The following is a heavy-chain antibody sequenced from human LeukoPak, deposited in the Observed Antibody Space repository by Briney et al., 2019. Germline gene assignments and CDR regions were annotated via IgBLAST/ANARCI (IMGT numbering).Heavy chain of an antibody. Sequence: GGSLRLSCAASGLTFSSYAMSWVRQAPGKGLEWVSAISGSGGSTYYADSVKGRFTISRDNSKNTLYLQMNSLRAEDTAVYYCAKESSGGNYYYYGMDVWGQGTTVTVSS. CDR3: AKESSGGNYYYYGMDV. CDR2: ISGSGGST. V-gene: IGHV3-23*01. J-gene: IGHJ6*02. CDR1: GLTFSSYA. D-gene: IGHD6-19*01.